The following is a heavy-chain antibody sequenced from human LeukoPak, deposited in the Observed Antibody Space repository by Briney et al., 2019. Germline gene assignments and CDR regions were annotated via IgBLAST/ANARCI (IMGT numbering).Heavy chain of an antibody. V-gene: IGHV4-34*01. Sequence: SETLSLTCAVYGGSFSGYYWSWIRQPPGKGLEWIGEINHSGSTNYNPSLKSRVTISVDTSKNQFSLKLSSVTAADTAVYYCARARTYYYDSSGDFDYWGQGTLVTVSS. CDR1: GGSFSGYY. CDR2: INHSGST. D-gene: IGHD3-22*01. J-gene: IGHJ4*02. CDR3: ARARTYYYDSSGDFDY.